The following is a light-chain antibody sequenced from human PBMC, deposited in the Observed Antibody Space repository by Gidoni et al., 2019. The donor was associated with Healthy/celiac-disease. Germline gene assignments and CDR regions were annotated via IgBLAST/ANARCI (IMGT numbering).Light chain of an antibody. CDR1: SSDVGTYKF. CDR3: CSYAGTDIHYV. V-gene: IGLV2-11*01. Sequence: QSALAQPRSVSGSPGQSVTISCTGTSSDVGTYKFVSWYHQHPGKAPKVVIFDVNQRPSGVPDRFSGSKSGATASLTISGLQADDEADYYCCSYAGTDIHYVFGTGTKVTVL. J-gene: IGLJ1*01. CDR2: DVN.